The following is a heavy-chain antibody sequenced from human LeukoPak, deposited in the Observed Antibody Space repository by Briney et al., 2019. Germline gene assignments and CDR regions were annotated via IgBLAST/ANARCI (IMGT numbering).Heavy chain of an antibody. V-gene: IGHV4-61*02. D-gene: IGHD3-3*01. CDR2: IYTSGST. J-gene: IGHJ5*02. CDR3: VRRSILGDNWFDP. Sequence: SQTLSLTCTVSGGSISSGSYYWSWIRQPAWKGLEWIGRIYTSGSTNYNPSLKSRVTISVDTSKNQFSLKLSSVTAADTAVYYCVRRSILGDNWFDPWGQGTLVTVFS. CDR1: GGSISSGSYY.